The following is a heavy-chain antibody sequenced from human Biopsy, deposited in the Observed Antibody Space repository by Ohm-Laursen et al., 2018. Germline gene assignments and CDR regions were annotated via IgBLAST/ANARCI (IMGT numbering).Heavy chain of an antibody. V-gene: IGHV3-21*01. Sequence: SLRLSCTASGFTFTYYNMNWVRQAPGKGLEWVSSISSSSNFIYYADSVKGRFTVSRDNARNSLYLHMNSLRAEDTAVYYCARLNSGTYDASDLWGQGTMVIVSS. CDR3: ARLNSGTYDASDL. CDR1: GFTFTYYN. D-gene: IGHD1-26*01. CDR2: ISSSSNFI. J-gene: IGHJ3*01.